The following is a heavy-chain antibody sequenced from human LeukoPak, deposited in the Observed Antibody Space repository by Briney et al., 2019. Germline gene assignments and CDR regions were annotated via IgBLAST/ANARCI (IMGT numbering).Heavy chain of an antibody. Sequence: ASVKVSCKASGYTFTSYAMNWVRQAPGQGLEWMGWINTNTGNPTYAQGFTGRFVFSLDTSVSTAYLQISSLKAEDTAVYYCARDLHSSWYVEYFQHWGQGTLVTVSS. D-gene: IGHD6-13*01. CDR1: GYTFTSYA. V-gene: IGHV7-4-1*02. J-gene: IGHJ1*01. CDR2: INTNTGNP. CDR3: ARDLHSSWYVEYFQH.